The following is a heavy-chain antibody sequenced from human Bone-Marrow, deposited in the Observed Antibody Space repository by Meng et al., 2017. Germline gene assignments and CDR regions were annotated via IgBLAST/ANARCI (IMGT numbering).Heavy chain of an antibody. J-gene: IGHJ1*01. V-gene: IGHV1-8*03. CDR2: MNPNSGNT. CDR1: GYTFTSYD. Sequence: ASVKVSCKASGYTFTSYDINWVRQATGQGLEWMGWMNPNSGNTGYAQKFQGRVTITRNTSISTAYMELSSLRSEDTAVYYCASHQEWARYSSGWAAEYFQHWGQGTLVTVSS. CDR3: ASHQEWARYSSGWAAEYFQH. D-gene: IGHD6-19*01.